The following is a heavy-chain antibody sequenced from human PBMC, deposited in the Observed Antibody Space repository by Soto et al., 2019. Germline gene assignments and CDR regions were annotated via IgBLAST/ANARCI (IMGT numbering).Heavy chain of an antibody. CDR3: ARVALNYRDNSAMFDP. V-gene: IGHV4-59*01. Sequence: ETLYLTGATSAVSLRSYSSIWYRPPPGRGLEWIVYISDSGATQYNPSLKSRVTISLHTSKNQFSLKLSSMTAADTAVYYCARVALNYRDNSAMFDPWGQGTLVTVS. D-gene: IGHD3-22*01. CDR1: AVSLRSYS. J-gene: IGHJ5*02. CDR2: ISDSGAT.